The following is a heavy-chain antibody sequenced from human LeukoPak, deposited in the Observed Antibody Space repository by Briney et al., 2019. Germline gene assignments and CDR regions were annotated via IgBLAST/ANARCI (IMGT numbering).Heavy chain of an antibody. J-gene: IGHJ4*02. D-gene: IGHD3-22*01. CDR3: ARSAYYYDNF. V-gene: IGHV3-7*01. Sequence: PGGSLRLSCAASGFTFSSYGMHWVRQAPGKGLGWVANIKQDGSEKYYVDSVKGRFTISRDNAKNSLYLQMNSLRAEDTAVYYCARSAYYYDNFWGRGTLVTVSS. CDR1: GFTFSSYG. CDR2: IKQDGSEK.